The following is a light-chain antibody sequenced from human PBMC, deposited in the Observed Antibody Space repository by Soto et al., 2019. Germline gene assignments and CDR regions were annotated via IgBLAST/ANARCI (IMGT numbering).Light chain of an antibody. V-gene: IGKV2-28*01. CDR1: QSLLHSNGYNY. CDR3: MQALQTQYT. CDR2: LGS. Sequence: DIVMTQSPLSLPVTPGEPASISCRSSQSLLHSNGYNYLDWYLQKPGQSPQLLIYLGSNRASGVPDRFSGSGSGTEFTLNISRVEAEDVGVYYCMQALQTQYTFGQGTKLEIK. J-gene: IGKJ2*01.